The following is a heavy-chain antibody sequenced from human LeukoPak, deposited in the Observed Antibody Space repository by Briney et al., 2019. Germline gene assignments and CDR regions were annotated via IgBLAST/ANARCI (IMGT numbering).Heavy chain of an antibody. Sequence: GGSLRLSCAASGFTFDDYAMPWVRQAPGKGLEWVSGISWNSGSIGYADSVKGRFTISRDNAKNSLYLQMNSLRAEDTALYYCAKGLSYYYDSSGYNYWGQGTLVTVSS. J-gene: IGHJ4*02. V-gene: IGHV3-9*01. CDR1: GFTFDDYA. CDR3: AKGLSYYYDSSGYNY. D-gene: IGHD3-22*01. CDR2: ISWNSGSI.